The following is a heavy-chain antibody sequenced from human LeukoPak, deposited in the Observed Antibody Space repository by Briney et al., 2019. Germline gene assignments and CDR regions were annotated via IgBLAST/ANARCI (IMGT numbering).Heavy chain of an antibody. V-gene: IGHV3-21*01. CDR3: AREGRESPFDY. J-gene: IGHJ4*02. CDR1: GFTFSSYS. CDR2: ISSSSSYI. D-gene: IGHD3-10*01. Sequence: GGCLRLSCAASGFTFSSYSMNWVRQASGKGLEWVSSISSSSSYIYYADSVKGRSTIYRDNAQNSLYLQMNSLSAEDTAVYYCAREGRESPFDYWGKGTLVTVSS.